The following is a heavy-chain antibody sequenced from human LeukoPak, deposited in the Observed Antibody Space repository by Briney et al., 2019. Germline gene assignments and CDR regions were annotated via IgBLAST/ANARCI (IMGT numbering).Heavy chain of an antibody. CDR1: GGSISSGGYY. J-gene: IGHJ6*03. V-gene: IGHV4-31*03. CDR2: IYYSGST. CDR3: ARAGSSSSFDYYYYMDV. D-gene: IGHD6-6*01. Sequence: SETLSLTCTVSGGSISSGGYYWSWIRQHPGKGPEWIGYIYYSGSTYYNPSLKSRVTISVDTSKNQFSLKLSSVTAADTAVYYCARAGSSSSFDYYYYMDVWGKGTTVTVSS.